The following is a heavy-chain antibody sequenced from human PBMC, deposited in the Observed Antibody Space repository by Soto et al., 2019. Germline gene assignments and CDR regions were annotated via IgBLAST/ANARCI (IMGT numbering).Heavy chain of an antibody. Sequence: QVQLVQSGAEVKKPGASVKVSCKASGYTFTGHYIHWVRQAPGQGPEWMGEISPVTGGAKYAQKFQGRVTMTRNTSISTAYMELSSLRSEDTAVYYCARGGGIQLWMAGYFDLWGRGTLVTVSS. J-gene: IGHJ2*01. V-gene: IGHV1-2*02. CDR3: ARGGGIQLWMAGYFDL. CDR2: ISPVTGGA. CDR1: GYTFTGHY. D-gene: IGHD5-18*01.